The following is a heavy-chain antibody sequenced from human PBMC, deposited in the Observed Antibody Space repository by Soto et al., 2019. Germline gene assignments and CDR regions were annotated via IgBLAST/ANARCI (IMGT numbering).Heavy chain of an antibody. CDR3: ARRYGDGFDI. J-gene: IGHJ3*02. V-gene: IGHV4-59*08. CDR1: GGSISSYY. Sequence: QVQLQESGPGLVKPSETLSLTCTVSGGSISSYYWSWIRQPPGKGLEWIGYNYYNGRTNYNPSLRSRVTKAVDTSKNQFTLKLSSVTAADTDVYYCARRYGDGFDIWGQGTMVTVSS. CDR2: NYYNGRT. D-gene: IGHD1-20*01.